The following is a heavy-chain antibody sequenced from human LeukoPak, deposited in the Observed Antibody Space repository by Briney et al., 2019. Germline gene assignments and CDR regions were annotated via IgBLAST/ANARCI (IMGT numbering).Heavy chain of an antibody. CDR3: ARHVAASVWFDP. J-gene: IGHJ5*02. Sequence: ASVKVSCKASGYTFTGYHIHWVRQAPGQGLEWMVWINPNNGGTYYAQNFQGRVTMPRDTSISTAYMEVSRLRSDDPAIYYCARHVAASVWFDPWGQGTLVTVSS. CDR2: INPNNGGT. D-gene: IGHD2-21*01. V-gene: IGHV1-2*02. CDR1: GYTFTGYH.